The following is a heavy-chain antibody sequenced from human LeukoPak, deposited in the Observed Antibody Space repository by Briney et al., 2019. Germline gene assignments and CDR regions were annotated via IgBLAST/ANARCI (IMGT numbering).Heavy chain of an antibody. D-gene: IGHD3-10*01. CDR1: GFTLRTYA. Sequence: GGSLRLSCAASGFTLRTYAMHWVRQAPGKGLEWVAVISYDGSNTYYADSVRGRFTISRDSSKNTLYLQMSSLRAEDTAVYYCARADFYGSGSHPPGGFDYWGQGALVTVSS. J-gene: IGHJ4*02. V-gene: IGHV3-30*04. CDR2: ISYDGSNT. CDR3: ARADFYGSGSHPPGGFDY.